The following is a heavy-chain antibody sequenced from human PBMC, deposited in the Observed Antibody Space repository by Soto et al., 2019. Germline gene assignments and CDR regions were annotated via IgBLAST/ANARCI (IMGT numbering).Heavy chain of an antibody. D-gene: IGHD6-13*01. Sequence: EVPLVESGGGLVQPGGSLRLSCAASGFTVSSNYMSWVRQAPGKGLEWVSVIYSGGSTYYADSVKGRFTISRHNSKNTLYLKRNSLRAEDTAVYSCGRGSSWYSEHDYGGKETRVTVPS. CDR3: GRGSSWYSEHDY. CDR1: GFTVSSNY. CDR2: IYSGGST. V-gene: IGHV3-53*04. J-gene: IGHJ4*02.